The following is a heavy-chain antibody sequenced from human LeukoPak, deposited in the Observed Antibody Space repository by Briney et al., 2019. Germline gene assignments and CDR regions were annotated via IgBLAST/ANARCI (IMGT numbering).Heavy chain of an antibody. D-gene: IGHD4-17*01. J-gene: IGHJ4*02. V-gene: IGHV3-23*01. CDR3: ARDRLHGDYDRVCDY. CDR1: GFTFSTYA. Sequence: GGSLRLSCAASGFTFSTYAMSWVRQAPGKGLEWVSGIRSSGGSTYYSDSVKGRFTISRDNSKNTLYLQMNSLRAEDTAVYYCARDRLHGDYDRVCDYWGQGTLVTVSS. CDR2: IRSSGGST.